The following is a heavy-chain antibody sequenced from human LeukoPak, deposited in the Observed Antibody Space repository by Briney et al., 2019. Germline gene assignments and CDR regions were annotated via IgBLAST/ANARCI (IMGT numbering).Heavy chain of an antibody. Sequence: GGSLRLSCAASGFTFSSYAMSWVRQAPGKGLEWVSAISKNGGSTYYADSVKGRFTISRDNSKNTLYLQMNSLRAEDTAVYYCVREGEYCTGGRCYSVPFEYWGQGTLVTVSS. J-gene: IGHJ4*02. V-gene: IGHV3-23*01. CDR3: VREGEYCTGGRCYSVPFEY. D-gene: IGHD2-15*01. CDR1: GFTFSSYA. CDR2: ISKNGGST.